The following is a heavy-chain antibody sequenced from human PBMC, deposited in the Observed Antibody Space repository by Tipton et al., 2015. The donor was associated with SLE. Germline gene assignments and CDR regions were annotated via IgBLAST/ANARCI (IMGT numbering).Heavy chain of an antibody. J-gene: IGHJ4*02. Sequence: TLSLTCTVSGGSISSGSYYWSWIRQPAGKGLEWIGRIYTSGSTNYNPSLKSRVTISVDTSKNQFSLKLSSVTAADTAVYYCAKGIMVRGVMGFFDYWGQGTLVTVSS. V-gene: IGHV4-61*02. D-gene: IGHD3-10*01. CDR3: AKGIMVRGVMGFFDY. CDR1: GGSISSGSYY. CDR2: IYTSGST.